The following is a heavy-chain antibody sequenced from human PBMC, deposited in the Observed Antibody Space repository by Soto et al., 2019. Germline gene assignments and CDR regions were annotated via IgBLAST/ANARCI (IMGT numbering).Heavy chain of an antibody. D-gene: IGHD3-10*01. Sequence: ASVKVSCKASGYTFTTYGISWVRQAPGEGLEWLGWINTHNGNTNYAQNLQGRVFMTADTSTNTAYMELRSLRSDDTAIYYCTREGSAPYYYYGMDAWGQGTTVTVSS. CDR3: TREGSAPYYYYGMDA. J-gene: IGHJ6*02. V-gene: IGHV1-18*01. CDR1: GYTFTTYG. CDR2: INTHNGNT.